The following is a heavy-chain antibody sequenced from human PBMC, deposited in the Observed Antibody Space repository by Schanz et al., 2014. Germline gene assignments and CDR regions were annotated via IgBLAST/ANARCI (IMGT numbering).Heavy chain of an antibody. CDR2: IWYDGSKT. Sequence: QVQLVESGGGVVQPGRSLRLSCAASGFSFDKYGMHWVRQAPGKGLEWMGVIWYDGSKTYYADSVRGRFTISRENSKNTLHLQMNSLRAEDTAVYYCARTGYDPSLTHWGQGTLVTVSS. V-gene: IGHV3-33*01. D-gene: IGHD5-12*01. J-gene: IGHJ4*02. CDR3: ARTGYDPSLTH. CDR1: GFSFDKYG.